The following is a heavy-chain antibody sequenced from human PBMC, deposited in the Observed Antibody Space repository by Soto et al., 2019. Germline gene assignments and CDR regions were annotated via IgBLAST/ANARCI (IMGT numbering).Heavy chain of an antibody. D-gene: IGHD3-10*01. V-gene: IGHV1-3*01. J-gene: IGHJ4*02. CDR1: GFTFTSYA. Sequence: ASVRVSCKSSGFTFTSYAIHWLRQAPGQRPQWMGWINGGSGNTKYSQDFQGRVTFTRDTFATTAYLELSSLRSEDTAVYYCARVPPWGNSAGDYYIQHYDSWGQGTPVTVSS. CDR3: ARVPPWGNSAGDYYIQHYDS. CDR2: INGGSGNT.